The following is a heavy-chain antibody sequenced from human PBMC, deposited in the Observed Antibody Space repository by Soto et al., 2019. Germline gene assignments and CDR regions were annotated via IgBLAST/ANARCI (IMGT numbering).Heavy chain of an antibody. CDR2: IIPIFGTA. J-gene: IGHJ4*02. Sequence: QVQLVQSGAEVKKPGSSVKVSCKASGGTFSSYAISWVRQAPGQGLEWMGGIIPIFGTANYAQKFQGRVTITADESTSTAYMELSSLRSDDTAVYYCARTTAVVTFGSFDYWGQGPLVTVSS. CDR3: ARTTAVVTFGSFDY. CDR1: GGTFSSYA. D-gene: IGHD3-16*01. V-gene: IGHV1-69*12.